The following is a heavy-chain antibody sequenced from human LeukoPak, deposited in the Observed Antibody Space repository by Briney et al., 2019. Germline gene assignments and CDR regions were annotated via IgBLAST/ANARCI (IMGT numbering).Heavy chain of an antibody. CDR3: ARDHRVSGWYGYFEY. D-gene: IGHD6-19*01. CDR1: GFTFSSYA. Sequence: PGRSLRPSCAASGFTFSSYAMHWVRQAPGKGLEWVTVISYDGSNKYYADSVKGRFTISRDNSKNTLYLQMNSLRAEDTAVYYCARDHRVSGWYGYFEYWGQGTLVTVSS. CDR2: ISYDGSNK. J-gene: IGHJ4*02. V-gene: IGHV3-30-3*01.